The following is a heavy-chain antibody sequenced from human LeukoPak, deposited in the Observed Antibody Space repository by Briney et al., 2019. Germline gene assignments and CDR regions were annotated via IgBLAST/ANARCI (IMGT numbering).Heavy chain of an antibody. D-gene: IGHD6-13*01. Sequence: PSETLSLTCTVSGGSISSYYWSWIRQPPGKGLEWIGYIYYSGSTNYNPSLKSRVTISVDTSKNQFSLKLSSVTAADTAVYCCARKWGIAAAGTGWFDPWGQGTLVTVSS. V-gene: IGHV4-59*01. CDR1: GGSISSYY. CDR3: ARKWGIAAAGTGWFDP. J-gene: IGHJ5*02. CDR2: IYYSGST.